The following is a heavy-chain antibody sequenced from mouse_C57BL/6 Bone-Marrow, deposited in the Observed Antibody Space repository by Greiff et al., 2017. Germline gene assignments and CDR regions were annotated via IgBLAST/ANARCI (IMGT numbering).Heavy chain of an antibody. V-gene: IGHV1-72*01. CDR3: ARSLFYYYGSSPFDD. D-gene: IGHD1-1*01. CDR2: IDPNSGGT. CDR1: GYTFTSYW. J-gene: IGHJ2*01. Sequence: VQLQQPGAELVKPGASVTLSCKASGYTFTSYWMHWVKQRPGRGLEWIGRIDPNSGGTKYNEKFKSKATLTVDKPSSTAYMQLRSLTSEDSADYYCARSLFYYYGSSPFDDWGQGTTLTVSS.